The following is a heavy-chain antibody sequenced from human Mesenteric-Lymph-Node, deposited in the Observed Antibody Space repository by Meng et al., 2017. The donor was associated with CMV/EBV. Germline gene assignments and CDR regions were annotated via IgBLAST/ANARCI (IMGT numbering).Heavy chain of an antibody. CDR1: GYTFTGYY. V-gene: IGHV1-2*02. J-gene: IGHJ6*02. CDR3: ARDLDCRLGYCSTMGRYYYYGMDV. D-gene: IGHD2-2*01. CDR2: INPNSGGT. Sequence: ASVKVSCKASGYTFTGYYMHWVRQAPGQGLEWMGWINPNSGGTNYAQKFQGRVTMTRDTSISTAYMELSRLRSDDTAVYYCARDLDCRLGYCSTMGRYYYYGMDVWGQGTTVTVSS.